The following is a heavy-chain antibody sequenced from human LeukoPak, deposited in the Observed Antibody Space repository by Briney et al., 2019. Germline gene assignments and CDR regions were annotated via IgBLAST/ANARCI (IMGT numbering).Heavy chain of an antibody. J-gene: IGHJ4*02. CDR3: ARSQRYYDILTSFDY. Sequence: GRSLRLSFAASGFTFSSYAMHWVRQAPGKGLVWVAFMSYDGSNKRYADSVQGRFTISRDNSKSALYLQMNSLIPEDTAVYYCARSQRYYDILTSFDYWGQGTLVTVSS. CDR1: GFTFSSYA. CDR2: MSYDGSNK. D-gene: IGHD3-9*01. V-gene: IGHV3-30-3*01.